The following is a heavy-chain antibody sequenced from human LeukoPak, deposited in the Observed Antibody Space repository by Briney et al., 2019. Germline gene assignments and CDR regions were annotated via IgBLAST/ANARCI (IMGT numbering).Heavy chain of an antibody. J-gene: IGHJ4*02. D-gene: IGHD6-13*01. CDR1: GGSISSYY. CDR3: ATGYSSSWYVDY. Sequence: SETLSLTCTVSGGSISSYYWSWIRQPPPKGLDGIGCIYYSGSTNYNPSLKSRVTISVDTSKNQVSLKLSSVTAADMAVYCCATGYSSSWYVDYGGQGTLVTVSS. CDR2: IYYSGST. V-gene: IGHV4-59*01.